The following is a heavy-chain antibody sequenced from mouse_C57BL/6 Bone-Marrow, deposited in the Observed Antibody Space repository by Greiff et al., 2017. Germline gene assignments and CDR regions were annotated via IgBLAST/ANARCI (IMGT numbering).Heavy chain of an antibody. J-gene: IGHJ2*01. CDR1: GYTFTDYE. Sequence: VQLHQSGAELVRPGASVTLSCKASGYTFTDYEMNWVKQTPVHGLEWIGVIDPETGGTAYNQKFKGKAILTADKSSSTAYMELRSLTSEDSAVYYCTRSIYCYGSSYNYWGQGTTLTVSS. D-gene: IGHD1-1*01. CDR3: TRSIYCYGSSYNY. CDR2: IDPETGGT. V-gene: IGHV1-15*01.